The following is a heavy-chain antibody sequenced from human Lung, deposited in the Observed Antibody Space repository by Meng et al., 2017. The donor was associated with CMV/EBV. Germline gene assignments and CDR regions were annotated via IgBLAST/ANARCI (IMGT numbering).Heavy chain of an antibody. D-gene: IGHD6-19*01. CDR3: ARDPDATGCAG. CDR1: GGSALISAV. Sequence: LAERGPGLVTPSGLLSLTEAGPGGSALISAVWSWVRQPPGNGLEGFGEIYHSGGTNYNPSLRGRVTRSLDKSKNQFPLTLRSVTAADTAVYYCARDPDATGCAGWGQGTLVTVSS. J-gene: IGHJ4*02. CDR2: IYHSGGT. V-gene: IGHV4-4*02.